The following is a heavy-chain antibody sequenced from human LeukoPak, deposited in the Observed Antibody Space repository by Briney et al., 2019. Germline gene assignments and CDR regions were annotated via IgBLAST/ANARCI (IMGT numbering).Heavy chain of an antibody. CDR1: GFTVSSNY. V-gene: IGHV3-66*01. CDR2: IYSGGST. J-gene: IGHJ4*02. Sequence: PGGSLRLSCAASGFTVSSNYMSWVRQAPGKGLEWVSVIYSGGSTYYADSVKGRFTIPRDNSKNTLYLQMNSLRAEDTAVYYCARERYYYGSGSPAFDYWGQGTLVTVSS. D-gene: IGHD3-10*01. CDR3: ARERYYYGSGSPAFDY.